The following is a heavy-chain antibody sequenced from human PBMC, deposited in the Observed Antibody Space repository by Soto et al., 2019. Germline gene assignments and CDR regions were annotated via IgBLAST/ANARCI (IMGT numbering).Heavy chain of an antibody. Sequence: GGSLRLSCAASGFTFSSYAMNWVRQAPGKGLEWISYISSGSSTIYYADSVKGRFTISRDNAKNSVYLQMNSLRDEDTAVYYCARSFYYDSSGYYQEYFQHWGQGTTVTVSS. CDR1: GFTFSSYA. CDR2: ISSGSSTI. D-gene: IGHD3-22*01. CDR3: ARSFYYDSSGYYQEYFQH. J-gene: IGHJ1*01. V-gene: IGHV3-48*02.